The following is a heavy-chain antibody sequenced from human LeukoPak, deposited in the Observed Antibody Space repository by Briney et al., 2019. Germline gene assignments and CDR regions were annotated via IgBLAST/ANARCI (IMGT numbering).Heavy chain of an antibody. CDR2: ISSSSSYI. J-gene: IGHJ4*02. Sequence: PGGSLRLSCAASGFTFSSYSMNWVRQAPGKGLEWVSSISSSSSYIYYADSVKGRFTISRDNAKNSLYLQMNSLRAEDTAVYYCARDAPQGRDGYKRFDYWGQGTLVTVSS. V-gene: IGHV3-21*01. CDR3: ARDAPQGRDGYKRFDY. CDR1: GFTFSSYS. D-gene: IGHD5-24*01.